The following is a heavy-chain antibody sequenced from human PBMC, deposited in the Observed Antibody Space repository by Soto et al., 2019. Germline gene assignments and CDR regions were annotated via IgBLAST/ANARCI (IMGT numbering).Heavy chain of an antibody. CDR1: GYSFTSYW. CDR2: IYPGDSDT. Sequence: PGESLKISCKGSGYSFTSYWIGWVRQMPGKGLEWMGIIYPGDSDTRYSPSFQGQVTISADKSISTAYLQRSSLKASDTAMYYCARHIYCSGGSCYGGYFDYWGQGTLVTVSS. D-gene: IGHD2-15*01. J-gene: IGHJ4*02. V-gene: IGHV5-51*01. CDR3: ARHIYCSGGSCYGGYFDY.